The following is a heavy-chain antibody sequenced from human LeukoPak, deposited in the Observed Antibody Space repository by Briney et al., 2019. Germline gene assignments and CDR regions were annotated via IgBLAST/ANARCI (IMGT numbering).Heavy chain of an antibody. CDR1: GFPLSSYA. Sequence: PGGSLRPSCSASGFPLSSYAMHWVRQAPGKGLEYVATISDSSGSTYYADSVKSSFTISRDNSKITLYLQMSSLRAEDTAVYVCVRGYSFGPYGMDVWGQGTTVTVSS. D-gene: IGHD2-15*01. CDR2: ISDSSGST. CDR3: VRGYSFGPYGMDV. J-gene: IGHJ6*02. V-gene: IGHV3-64D*09.